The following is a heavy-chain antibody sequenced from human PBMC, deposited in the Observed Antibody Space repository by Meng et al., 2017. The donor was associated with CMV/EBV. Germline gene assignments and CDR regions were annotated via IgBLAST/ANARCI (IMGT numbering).Heavy chain of an antibody. V-gene: IGHV1-24*01. D-gene: IGHD2-2*02. J-gene: IGHJ4*02. CDR1: GYTLTELS. CDR2: FDPEDGET. Sequence: ASVKVSCKVSGYTLTELSRHWVRQAPGKGLEWMGGFDPEDGETIYAQKFQGRVTMTEDTSTDTAYVELSSLRSEDTAVYYCATARVDCSSTSCYTYYFDYWGQGTLVTVSS. CDR3: ATARVDCSSTSCYTYYFDY.